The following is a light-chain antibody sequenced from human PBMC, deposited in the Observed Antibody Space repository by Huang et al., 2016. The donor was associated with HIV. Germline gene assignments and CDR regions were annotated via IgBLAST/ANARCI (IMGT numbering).Light chain of an antibody. CDR1: QSVSSN. J-gene: IGKJ2*01. Sequence: EIVMTQSPATLSVFPGERATLSCRASQSVSSNLAWYQQKPGQSPRLLLYGASTRATGIPARFSGSGSGTEFTLTISSLQSEDFATYYCQQYDNLPYTFGQGTKLEIK. CDR2: GAS. CDR3: QQYDNLPYT. V-gene: IGKV3-15*01.